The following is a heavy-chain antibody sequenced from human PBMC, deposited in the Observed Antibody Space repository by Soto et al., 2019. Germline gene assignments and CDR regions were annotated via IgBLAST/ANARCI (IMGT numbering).Heavy chain of an antibody. V-gene: IGHV4-34*01. CDR3: ARHHVRGRTIAGAAEF. D-gene: IGHD1-26*01. Sequence: SETLSLTCAVYRGSLSGYYWSWIRQPPWKALEWIGEINHSGNTNYNPSLKSRVTMSVDTSKNQLFLNLSSVTAADTAMYYCARHHVRGRTIAGAAEFWGQGTLVTVSS. CDR2: INHSGNT. CDR1: RGSLSGYY. J-gene: IGHJ4*02.